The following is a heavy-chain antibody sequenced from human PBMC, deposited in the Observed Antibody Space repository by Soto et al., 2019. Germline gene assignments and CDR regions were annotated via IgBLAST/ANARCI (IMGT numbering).Heavy chain of an antibody. CDR1: GFTFSSYA. V-gene: IGHV3-23*01. D-gene: IGHD3-10*01. J-gene: IGHJ4*02. CDR3: AKKVLLWFGDAGYFDY. CDR2: ISGSGGST. Sequence: EVQLLESGGGLVQPGGSLRLSCAASGFTFSSYAMSWVRQAPGKGLEWVSAISGSGGSTYYADSVKGRFTISRDNSKNPLYLQMNSLRAEDTAVYYCAKKVLLWFGDAGYFDYWGQGTLVTVSS.